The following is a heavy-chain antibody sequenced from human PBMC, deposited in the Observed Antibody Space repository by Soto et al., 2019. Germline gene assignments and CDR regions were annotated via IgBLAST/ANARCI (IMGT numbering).Heavy chain of an antibody. J-gene: IGHJ4*02. D-gene: IGHD3-10*01. CDR1: GFTFNKYA. V-gene: IGHV3-23*01. CDR2: ISGTGSSI. Sequence: TGGSLRLSCAASGFTFNKYAMSWVRQAPGKGLEWVSAISGTGSSIYYADSVKGRFTISRDNSKNTLYLQMNSLRAEDTAVYYCAKDQGYSGSGSYYQLDYWGQGALVTVSS. CDR3: AKDQGYSGSGSYYQLDY.